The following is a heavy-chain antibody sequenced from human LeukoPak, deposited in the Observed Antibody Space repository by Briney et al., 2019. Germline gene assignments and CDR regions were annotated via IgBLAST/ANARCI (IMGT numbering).Heavy chain of an antibody. D-gene: IGHD4-11*01. CDR3: ARAYSNYQYYYYYYMDV. CDR2: INHSGST. CDR1: GGSFSGYY. V-gene: IGHV4-34*01. Sequence: SETLSLTCAVYGGSFSGYYWSWIRQPPGKGLEWIGEINHSGSTNYNPSLKSRVTISVDTSKNQFSLKLSSVIAADTAVYYCARAYSNYQYYYYYYMDVWGKGTTVTVSS. J-gene: IGHJ6*03.